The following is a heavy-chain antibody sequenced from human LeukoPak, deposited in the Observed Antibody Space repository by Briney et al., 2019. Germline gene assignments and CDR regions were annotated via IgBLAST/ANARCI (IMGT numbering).Heavy chain of an antibody. CDR3: ARSVWGLPRSAFDI. CDR2: IKQDGSEK. CDR1: GFTFSSYW. J-gene: IGHJ3*02. D-gene: IGHD3-16*01. Sequence: GGSLRLSCAASGFTFSSYWMSWVRQAPGKGLEWVANIKQDGSEKYYVDSVKGRFTISRDNAKNSLYLQMNSLRAEDTAVYYCARSVWGLPRSAFDIWGQGTMVTVSS. V-gene: IGHV3-7*03.